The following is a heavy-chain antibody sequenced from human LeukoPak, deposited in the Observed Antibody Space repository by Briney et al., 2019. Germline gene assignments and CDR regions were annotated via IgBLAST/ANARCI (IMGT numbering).Heavy chain of an antibody. J-gene: IGHJ5*02. CDR2: VNPTSGGT. D-gene: IGHD5-24*01. Sequence: GASVNVSCKTSGYTFTSYYMHWVRQAPGQGLEWMGWVNPTSGGTNYAQKFQGRVTMTRDTSISTAYMELSRLRSDDTAVYYCARDTHGYTPWGQGTLVTVSS. CDR1: GYTFTSYY. CDR3: ARDTHGYTP. V-gene: IGHV1-2*02.